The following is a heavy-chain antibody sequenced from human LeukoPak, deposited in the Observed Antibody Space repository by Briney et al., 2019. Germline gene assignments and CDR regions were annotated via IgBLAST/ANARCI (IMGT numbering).Heavy chain of an antibody. CDR3: ARGGIAVAGTGWEFDY. V-gene: IGHV4-34*01. J-gene: IGHJ4*02. CDR2: INHSGST. CDR1: GGSFSNYY. Sequence: SETLSLTCAVYGGSFSNYYWSWIRQSPGKGLEWIGEINHSGSTNYNPSLKSRVTISVDTSKNQFSLKLSSVTAADTAVYYCARGGIAVAGTGWEFDYWGQGTLVTVSS. D-gene: IGHD6-19*01.